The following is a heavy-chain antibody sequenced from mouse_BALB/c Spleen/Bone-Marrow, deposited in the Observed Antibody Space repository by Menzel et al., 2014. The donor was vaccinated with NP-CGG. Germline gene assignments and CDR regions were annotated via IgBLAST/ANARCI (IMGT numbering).Heavy chain of an antibody. J-gene: IGHJ3*01. CDR1: GYTFTVYT. Sequence: QVQLKESAVELARPGASVKMSCKASGYTFTVYTMHWVKQRPGQGLEWIGYINPSSGYAEYNQNFKDKTALTADKSSSTAYMQLSSLTSEDSAVYYCARWGYGSLGFAYWGRGTLVTVSA. V-gene: IGHV1-4*02. CDR3: ARWGYGSLGFAY. CDR2: INPSSGYA. D-gene: IGHD2-10*02.